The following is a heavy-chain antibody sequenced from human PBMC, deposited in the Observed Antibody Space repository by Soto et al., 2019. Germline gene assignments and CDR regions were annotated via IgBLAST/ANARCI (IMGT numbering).Heavy chain of an antibody. CDR3: ARHGLYGSDWDGLDV. V-gene: IGHV5-51*01. J-gene: IGHJ6*02. CDR2: IYPGDSET. D-gene: IGHD2-2*02. Sequence: GDSLTISRKFSGYRFSTYWIVVVLQMPGKGLESMGIIYPGDSETKYSPSFQDQVTISVDKSISTAYLQWSSLKASDTAIYYCARHGLYGSDWDGLDVWGQGTTVTVS. CDR1: GYRFSTYW.